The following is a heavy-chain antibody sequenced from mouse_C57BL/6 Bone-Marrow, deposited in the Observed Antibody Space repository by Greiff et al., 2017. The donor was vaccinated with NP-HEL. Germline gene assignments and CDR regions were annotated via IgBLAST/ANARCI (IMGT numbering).Heavy chain of an antibody. D-gene: IGHD1-1*01. J-gene: IGHJ3*01. CDR2: GQGLEWIG. CDR3: SEDSAVYYCAWSSGSSYLGGAY. V-gene: IGHV1-87*01. CDR1: YTFSRRVH. Sequence: VQLQQSGPELARPWASVKISCQAFYTFSRRVHFAIRDTNYWRQGVKQRPGQGLEWIGASYPGNGDTSYNQKFKGKATLTADKSSSTAYMQRSSLTSEDSAVYYCAWSSGSSYLGGAYWGQGTLVTVSA.